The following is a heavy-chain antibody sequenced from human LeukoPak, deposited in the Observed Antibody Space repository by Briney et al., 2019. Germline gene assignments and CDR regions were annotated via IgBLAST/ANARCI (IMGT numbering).Heavy chain of an antibody. CDR1: GFTFSGSD. CDR2: IRSTANGYAT. D-gene: IGHD3-10*01. J-gene: IGHJ4*02. CDR3: TGNYYGSGSYADFDY. Sequence: GGSLRLSCAASGFTFSGSDLHWVRQASGKGLEWVGRIRSTANGYATAYAASVKGRFTISRDDSKNTAYLQMDSLKTEDTAVYYCTGNYYGSGSYADFDYWGQGTLVTVSS. V-gene: IGHV3-73*01.